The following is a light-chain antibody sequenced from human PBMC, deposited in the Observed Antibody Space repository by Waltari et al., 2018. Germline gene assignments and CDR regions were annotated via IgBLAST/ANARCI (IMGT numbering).Light chain of an antibody. Sequence: QSVLTQPPSVSGAPGQRVTISCTGSRSNIGAGYAVPWYQQLPGTAPKLLIYGNTNRPSGVPDRFSGSKSGTSASLAITGLQAEDEADYYCQCYDSSLSGSVFGGGTKLTVL. J-gene: IGLJ3*02. CDR2: GNT. CDR1: RSNIGAGYA. V-gene: IGLV1-40*01. CDR3: QCYDSSLSGSV.